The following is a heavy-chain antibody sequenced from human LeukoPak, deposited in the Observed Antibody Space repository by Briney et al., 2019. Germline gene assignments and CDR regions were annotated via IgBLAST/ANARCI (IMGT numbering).Heavy chain of an antibody. CDR2: ISYDGSNK. CDR1: GFTFSSYG. J-gene: IGHJ4*02. D-gene: IGHD2-15*01. V-gene: IGHV3-30*18. CDR3: AKVFVRGGPYYFDY. Sequence: GGSLRLSCAASGFTFSSYGMHWVRQAPGKGLEWVAVISYDGSNKYYADSVKGRFTISRDNSKNTLYLQMNSLRAEDTAVYYCAKVFVRGGPYYFDYXXXGXLXXVSS.